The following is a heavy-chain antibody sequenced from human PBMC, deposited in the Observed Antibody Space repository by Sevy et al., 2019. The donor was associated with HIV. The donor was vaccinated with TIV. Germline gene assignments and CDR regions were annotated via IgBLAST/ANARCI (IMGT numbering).Heavy chain of an antibody. Sequence: ASVKVSCKASGYTFTGYYMHWVRQAPGQGLEWMGWINPNRGGTNYAQKFQGRVTMTRVTSISTAYMELSRLRSDDTAVYYCARERVYCSGGSCKPGGWFDPWGQGTLVTVSS. D-gene: IGHD2-15*01. J-gene: IGHJ5*02. CDR3: ARERVYCSGGSCKPGGWFDP. CDR1: GYTFTGYY. CDR2: INPNRGGT. V-gene: IGHV1-2*02.